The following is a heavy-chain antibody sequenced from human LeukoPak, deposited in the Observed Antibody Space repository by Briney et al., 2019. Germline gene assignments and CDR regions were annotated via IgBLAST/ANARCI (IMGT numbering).Heavy chain of an antibody. D-gene: IGHD1-1*01. CDR3: ARRPGGLERNWFDP. Sequence: SQTLSPTCTVSGGSISSSSYYWGWIRQPPGKRLEGIGSIYYSGRTYYHPSLKSRVTISVDTSKNQFSVKLSSVTAADTAVYYCARRPGGLERNWFDPWGQGTLVTVSS. J-gene: IGHJ5*02. V-gene: IGHV4-39*01. CDR2: IYYSGRT. CDR1: GGSISSSSYY.